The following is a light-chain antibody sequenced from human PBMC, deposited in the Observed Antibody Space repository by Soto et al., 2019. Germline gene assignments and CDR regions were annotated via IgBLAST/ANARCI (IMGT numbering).Light chain of an antibody. CDR1: SSDVGGYNY. Sequence: QSALTQPRSVSGSPGHSVTISCTGTSSDVGGYNYVSWYQQHPGKAPKLMIYDVSKRPSGVPDRFSGCKSGNTASLTISGLQAEDEADYCCCSYAGSYTYVFGTGTKLTVL. V-gene: IGLV2-11*01. J-gene: IGLJ1*01. CDR3: CSYAGSYTYV. CDR2: DVS.